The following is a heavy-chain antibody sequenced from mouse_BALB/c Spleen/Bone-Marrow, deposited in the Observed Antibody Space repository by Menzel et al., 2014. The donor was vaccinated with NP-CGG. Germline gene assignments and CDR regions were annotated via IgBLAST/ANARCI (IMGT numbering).Heavy chain of an antibody. Sequence: VQLQQSAAELVKPGASVKISCKASGYTFTDHAIHWVKQKPEQGLEWIGYISPGNGDIKYNEKFKGKATLTADKSSSTAYKQLSGLTSEDSAVYICRRSVGNPFDHWGQGTTLTVSS. CDR1: GYTFTDHA. D-gene: IGHD2-1*01. V-gene: IGHV1S53*02. CDR2: ISPGNGDI. J-gene: IGHJ2*01. CDR3: RRSVGNPFDH.